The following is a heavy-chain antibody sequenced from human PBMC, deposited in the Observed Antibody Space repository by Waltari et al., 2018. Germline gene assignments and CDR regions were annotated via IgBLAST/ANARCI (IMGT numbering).Heavy chain of an antibody. CDR1: GGSISSNNYY. D-gene: IGHD5-18*01. Sequence: QLQLQESGPGLVKPSEPLSLTCTVSGGSISSNNYYWGCIRQSPGKGLEWLGSIYYSGTTYYNPSLQSRATISVDTSKNQFSLKLTSVIAADTAMYYCARQGDSYGFFDSWGLGTLVTISS. J-gene: IGHJ4*02. V-gene: IGHV4-39*01. CDR3: ARQGDSYGFFDS. CDR2: IYYSGTT.